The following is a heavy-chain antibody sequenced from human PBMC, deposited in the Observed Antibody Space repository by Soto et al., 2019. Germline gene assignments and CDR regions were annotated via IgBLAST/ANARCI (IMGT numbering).Heavy chain of an antibody. Sequence: QVQLVQSGAEVKKPGASVKVSCKASGYTFTSYDISWVRQAPGQGHEWIGWISAYNYNTNYAQKFQARVTMTTDTSTSTAYMEVRRLRSEYTAVYYCARETPPTDYWGQGTLVTVSA. V-gene: IGHV1-18*01. CDR3: ARETPPTDY. J-gene: IGHJ4*02. CDR1: GYTFTSYD. CDR2: ISAYNYNT.